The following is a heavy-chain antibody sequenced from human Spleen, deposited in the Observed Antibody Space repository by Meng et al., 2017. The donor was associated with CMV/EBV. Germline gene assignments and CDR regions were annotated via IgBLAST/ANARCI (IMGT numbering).Heavy chain of an antibody. Sequence: SFSCYYWSWIRQPPGKGLEWIGAINHSGSTNYHPSLQSRVTISVDTSKNQFSLKLSSVTSADTAVYYCARGASMIFGVVIRIFYFDYWGHGTLVTVSS. CDR1: SFSCYY. CDR2: INHSGST. D-gene: IGHD3/OR15-3a*01. J-gene: IGHJ4*01. CDR3: ARGASMIFGVVIRIFYFDY. V-gene: IGHV4-34*01.